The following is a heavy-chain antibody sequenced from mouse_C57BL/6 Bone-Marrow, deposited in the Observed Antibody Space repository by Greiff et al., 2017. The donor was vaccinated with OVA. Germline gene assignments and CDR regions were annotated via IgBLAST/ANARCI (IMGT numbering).Heavy chain of an antibody. CDR2: SRNKANDYTT. Sequence: DVKLVESGGGLVQSGRSLRLSCATSGFTFSDFYMEWVRQAPGKGLEWIAASRNKANDYTTEYSAYVKGRFIVSRDTSQSILYLQMNALRAEDAAIYYCARDANYDCLYWYIDVWGTGTTVTVSS. CDR1: GFTFSDFY. J-gene: IGHJ1*03. CDR3: ARDANYDCLYWYIDV. D-gene: IGHD2-4*01. V-gene: IGHV7-1*01.